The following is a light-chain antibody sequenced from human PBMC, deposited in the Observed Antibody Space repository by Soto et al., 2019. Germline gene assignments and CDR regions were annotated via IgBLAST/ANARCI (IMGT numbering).Light chain of an antibody. J-gene: IGKJ4*01. CDR1: QSVSGNY. CDR3: QQYYSYPI. CDR2: AAS. Sequence: EIVLTQSPGTLSLSPGEGATLSCRASQSVSGNYLAWYQHKPGQAPRLLIYAASTLQSGVPSRFSGSGSGTDFTLTISCLQSEDFATYYCQQYYSYPIFGGGTKVEIK. V-gene: IGKV3-20*01.